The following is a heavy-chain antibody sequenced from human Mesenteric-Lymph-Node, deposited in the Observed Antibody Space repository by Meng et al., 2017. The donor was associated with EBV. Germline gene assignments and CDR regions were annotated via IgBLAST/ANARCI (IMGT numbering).Heavy chain of an antibody. J-gene: IGHJ4*02. D-gene: IGHD1-1*01. V-gene: IGHV3-53*01. CDR1: GVTVSSNY. Sequence: EGQLGESGGGLTQPGGSLRLSWSSSGVTVSSNYMSWVRQAPGKGLEWISVIYSGENTDYSDSVKGRFTISRDISKNTLYLQMNSLRAEDTAMYYCARDHSNLHVTFDYWGQGTLVTVSS. CDR2: IYSGENT. CDR3: ARDHSNLHVTFDY.